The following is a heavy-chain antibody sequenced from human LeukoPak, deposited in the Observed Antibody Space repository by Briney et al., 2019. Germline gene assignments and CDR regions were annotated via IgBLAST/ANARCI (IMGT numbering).Heavy chain of an antibody. J-gene: IGHJ2*01. D-gene: IGHD1-26*01. CDR1: GGSISSYY. V-gene: IGHV4-59*01. Sequence: PSETPSLTCTVSGGSISSYYWSRIRQPPGKGLEWIGYIYYSGSTNYNPSLKSRVTISVDTSKNQFSLKLSSVTAADTAVYYCARGLPVGIAVALLRYSGSYAYWYFDPWGRGTLVTVSS. CDR3: ARGLPVGIAVALLRYSGSYAYWYFDP. CDR2: IYYSGST.